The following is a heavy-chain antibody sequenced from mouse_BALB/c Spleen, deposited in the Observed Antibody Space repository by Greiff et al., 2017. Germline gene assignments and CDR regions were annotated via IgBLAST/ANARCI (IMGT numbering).Heavy chain of an antibody. J-gene: IGHJ3*01. V-gene: IGHV7-3*02. CDR3: ARDLSLAY. Sequence: DVKLVESGGGLVQPGGSLRLSCATSGFTFTDYYMSWVRQPPGKALEWLGFIRNKANGYTTEYSASVKGRFTISRDNSQSILYLQMNTLRAEDSATYYCARDLSLAYWGQGTLVTVSA. CDR2: IRNKANGYTT. CDR1: GFTFTDYY.